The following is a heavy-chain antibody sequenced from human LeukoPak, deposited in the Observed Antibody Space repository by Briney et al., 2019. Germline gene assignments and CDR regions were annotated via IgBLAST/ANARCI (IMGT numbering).Heavy chain of an antibody. D-gene: IGHD3-22*01. CDR2: IYTSGST. Sequence: PSETLSLTCTVSGGSISSYYWSWIRQPAGKGLEWIGRIYTSGSTNYNPSRKSRVTMSVDTSKYQFSLKLSSVTAADTAGDYCAMLEPTMIGADWGQGTLVTAAS. J-gene: IGHJ4*02. CDR1: GGSISSYY. V-gene: IGHV4-4*07. CDR3: AMLEPTMIGAD.